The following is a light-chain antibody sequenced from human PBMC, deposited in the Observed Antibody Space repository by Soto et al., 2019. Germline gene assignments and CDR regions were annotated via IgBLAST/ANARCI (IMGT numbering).Light chain of an antibody. V-gene: IGKV3-15*01. J-gene: IGKJ1*01. Sequence: EIVMTQSPATLSVSKKEKATLSCRASQSVSNNLAWFQQKPGQVPRLLLYGASNRGTGASVRFSGSGSGTEFTLTIFSQEDEGFPDCYWEPYYLLWTFCEGTMVDIK. CDR2: GAS. CDR1: QSVSNN. CDR3: EPYYLLWT.